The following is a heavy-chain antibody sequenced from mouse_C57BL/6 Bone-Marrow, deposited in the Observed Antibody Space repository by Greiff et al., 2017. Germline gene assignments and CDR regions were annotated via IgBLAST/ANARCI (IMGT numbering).Heavy chain of an antibody. D-gene: IGHD2-4*01. CDR2: ILPGSGST. V-gene: IGHV1-9*01. CDR1: GYTFTGYW. Sequence: QVQLQQSGAELMKPGASVKLSCKATGYTFTGYWIEWVKQRPGHGLEWIGEILPGSGSTNYNEKFKGKATLTEDTSSNTAYMQLSSRTTEDSAIDYYARSHDYDDYWGQGTTLTVSS. J-gene: IGHJ2*01. CDR3: ARSHDYDDY.